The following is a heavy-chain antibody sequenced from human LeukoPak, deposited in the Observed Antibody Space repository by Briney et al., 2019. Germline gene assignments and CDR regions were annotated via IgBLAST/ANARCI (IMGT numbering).Heavy chain of an antibody. V-gene: IGHV1-69*05. CDR1: GGTFSSYA. CDR2: IIPIFGTA. CDR3: ASSEGSTTWEGLQFGY. Sequence: GASVKVSCKASGGTFSSYAISWVRQAPGQGLEWMGGIIPIFGTANYAQKFQGRVTITTDESTSTAYMELSRLRSDDTAVYYCASSEGSTTWEGLQFGYWGQGTLVTVSS. D-gene: IGHD2-2*01. J-gene: IGHJ4*02.